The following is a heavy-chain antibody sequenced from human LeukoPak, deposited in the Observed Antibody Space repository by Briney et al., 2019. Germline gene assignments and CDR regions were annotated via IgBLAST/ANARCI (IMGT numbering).Heavy chain of an antibody. J-gene: IGHJ2*01. CDR2: IRYDGSNK. CDR3: ATKYGLGYCSSTSCYTVHWYFDL. V-gene: IGHV3-30*02. D-gene: IGHD2-2*02. CDR1: GFTFSSYG. Sequence: GGSLRLSCAASGFTFSSYGMHWVRQAPGTGLEWVAFIRYDGSNKYYADSVKGRFTISRDNSKNTLYLQMNSLRAEDTAVYYCATKYGLGYCSSTSCYTVHWYFDLWGRGTLVTVSS.